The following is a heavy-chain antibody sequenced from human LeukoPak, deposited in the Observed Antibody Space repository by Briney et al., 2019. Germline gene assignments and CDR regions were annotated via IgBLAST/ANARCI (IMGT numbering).Heavy chain of an antibody. Sequence: PSETLSLTCAVYGGSFSGYYWSWIRQPPGKGLEWIGEINHSGSYNYNPSLKSRVTISVATSKTQFSLKLSSLTAADTAVYYCASSGHYGSGSSFDYWSQGTLVTVSS. CDR2: INHSGSY. CDR1: GGSFSGYY. V-gene: IGHV4-34*01. CDR3: ASSGHYGSGSSFDY. D-gene: IGHD3-10*01. J-gene: IGHJ4*02.